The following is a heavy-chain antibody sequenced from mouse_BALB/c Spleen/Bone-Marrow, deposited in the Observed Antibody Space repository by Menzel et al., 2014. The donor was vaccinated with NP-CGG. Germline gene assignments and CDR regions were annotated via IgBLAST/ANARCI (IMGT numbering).Heavy chain of an antibody. CDR1: GFDFSRYW. D-gene: IGHD1-1*01. CDR3: ARCGYYGFLHY. Sequence: EVKLVESGGGLVQPGGSLKLSCAASGFDFSRYWMSWVRQAPGKGLEWIGEINPDSRTINYTPSLKDKFIISRDNAKXTLDLQMSRVRSEDAGLYYCARCGYYGFLHYWGQGTTLTVSS. V-gene: IGHV4-1*02. J-gene: IGHJ2*01. CDR2: INPDSRTI.